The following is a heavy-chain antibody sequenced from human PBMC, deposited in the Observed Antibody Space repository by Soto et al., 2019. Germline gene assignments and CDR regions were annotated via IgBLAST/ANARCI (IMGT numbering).Heavy chain of an antibody. V-gene: IGHV3-21*01. CDR3: ARDRDYYYGMDV. CDR1: GFSFSSYS. Sequence: PGGTLRLSCAASGFSFSSYSLNWVRQAPGKGLEWVSSISSISSYIYYADSVKGRFTISRDNAKNSLYLQMNSLRGEDTAVYYCARDRDYYYGMDVWGQGTTVTVSS. J-gene: IGHJ6*02. CDR2: ISSISSYI.